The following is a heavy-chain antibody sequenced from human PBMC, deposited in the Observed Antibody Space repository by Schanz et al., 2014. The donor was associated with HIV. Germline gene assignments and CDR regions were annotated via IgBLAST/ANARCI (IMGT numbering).Heavy chain of an antibody. J-gene: IGHJ4*02. D-gene: IGHD2-15*01. V-gene: IGHV1-8*02. CDR2: MNPGSGNT. CDR1: GYNFGNLD. CDR3: ARGRSGYCSGGSCPYGRYYFDY. Sequence: QVQLVQSGPEVKKPGASVRVSCKASGYNFGNLDINWVRQATGQGLEWLGWMNPGSGNTGYAWKFQGRVTMTRDTCLRTASMELSSMRSDVTAVYYCARGRSGYCSGGSCPYGRYYFDYWGQGTLVTVSS.